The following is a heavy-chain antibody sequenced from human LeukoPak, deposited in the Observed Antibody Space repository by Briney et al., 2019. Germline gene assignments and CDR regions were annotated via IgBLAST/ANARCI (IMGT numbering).Heavy chain of an antibody. D-gene: IGHD3-3*01. V-gene: IGHV2-5*01. CDR2: IYWNDDK. Sequence: SGPTLVKPTQTLTLTCTFSGFSLSTSGVGVGWIRQPPGKALEWLALIYWNDDKRYSPSLKSRLTITKDTSKNQVVLTMTNMDPVDTATYYCAHIPPILEWLLFLSWGQGTLVTVSS. CDR3: AHIPPILEWLLFLS. J-gene: IGHJ4*02. CDR1: GFSLSTSGVG.